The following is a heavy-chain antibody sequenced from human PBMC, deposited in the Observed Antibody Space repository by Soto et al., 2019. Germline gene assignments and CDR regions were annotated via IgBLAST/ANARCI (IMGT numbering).Heavy chain of an antibody. CDR1: GGTFSSYT. D-gene: IGHD5-12*01. CDR2: IIPILGIA. CDR3: AGGYDRLGFDY. Sequence: SVKVSCKASGGTFSSYTISWVRQAPGQGLEWMGRIIPILGIANYAQRFQGRVTITADKSTSTAYMELSSLRSEDTAVYYCAGGYDRLGFDYWGQGTLVNVSS. V-gene: IGHV1-69*02. J-gene: IGHJ4*02.